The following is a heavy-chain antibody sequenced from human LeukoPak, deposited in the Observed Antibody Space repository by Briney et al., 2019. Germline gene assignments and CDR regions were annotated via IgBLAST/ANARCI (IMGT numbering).Heavy chain of an antibody. V-gene: IGHV4-59*01. D-gene: IGHD4-17*01. Sequence: PSETLSLTCTVSGGSISSYYWSWIRQPPGKGLEWIGYIYYSGSTNYNPSLKSRVTISVDTSKNQFSLKLSSVTAADTAVYYCARERAVTQIFDYWGQGTLVTVSS. CDR3: ARERAVTQIFDY. CDR2: IYYSGST. J-gene: IGHJ4*02. CDR1: GGSISSYY.